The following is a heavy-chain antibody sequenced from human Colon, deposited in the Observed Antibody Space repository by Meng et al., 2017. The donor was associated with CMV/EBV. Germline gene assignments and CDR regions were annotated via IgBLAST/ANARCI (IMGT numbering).Heavy chain of an antibody. V-gene: IGHV1-2*02. CDR3: AREGTYASSSGLGL. D-gene: IGHD6-6*01. J-gene: IGHJ4*02. CDR2: INPNSGDT. Sequence: ASVMVLCKPSGYTANGYYIHWVRQAPGQGLEWMGWINPNSGDTNYARTFLGRVTMTADTSISTVYMELRGLRSGDTAVYDCAREGTYASSSGLGLWGPGTLVTVSS. CDR1: GYTANGYY.